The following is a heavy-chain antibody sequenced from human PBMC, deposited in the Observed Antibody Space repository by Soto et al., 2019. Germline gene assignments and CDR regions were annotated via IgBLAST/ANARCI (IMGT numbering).Heavy chain of an antibody. V-gene: IGHV1-69*02. Sequence: QVQLVQSGAEVKKPGSSVKVSCKASGGTFSSYTISWVRQAPGQGLEWMGRIIPILGIANDAQKFQGRVTITADKSTSTAYMELSSLRSENKAVYYCARGLHYDSISLDDYWGQGTLVTVSS. CDR1: GGTFSSYT. CDR3: ARGLHYDSISLDDY. D-gene: IGHD3-22*01. J-gene: IGHJ4*02. CDR2: IIPILGIA.